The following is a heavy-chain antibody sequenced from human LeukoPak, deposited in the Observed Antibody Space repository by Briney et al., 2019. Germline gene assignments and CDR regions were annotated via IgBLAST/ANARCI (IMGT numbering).Heavy chain of an antibody. CDR1: GLTFSSNA. CDR2: ISVNGAKT. D-gene: IGHD3-9*01. CDR3: AKAGPGDFDWLSFFDY. Sequence: GGSLRLSCVASGLTFSSNAMSWVRQAPGKGLEWVSSISVNGAKTSYADSVKGRFTISRDNSKSTLFLQMNSLRAEDTAVYYCAKAGPGDFDWLSFFDYWGQGTLVTVSS. J-gene: IGHJ4*02. V-gene: IGHV3-23*01.